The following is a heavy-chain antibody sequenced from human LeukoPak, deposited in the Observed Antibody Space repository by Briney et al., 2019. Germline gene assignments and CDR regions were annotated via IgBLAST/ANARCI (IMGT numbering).Heavy chain of an antibody. V-gene: IGHV4-38-2*01. CDR2: LYHSDSI. CDR3: ARQHDSYHYYYVDV. J-gene: IGHJ6*03. Sequence: KPSETLSLTCAVSGYSLSSGYYWIWIRQPPGKGLEWIGSLYHSDSIYYNPSLESRVTMSVDTSKNQFSLKLSFVTAADTAVYYCARQHDSYHYYYVDVWGKGTTVTVS. CDR1: GYSLSSGYY. D-gene: IGHD6-13*01.